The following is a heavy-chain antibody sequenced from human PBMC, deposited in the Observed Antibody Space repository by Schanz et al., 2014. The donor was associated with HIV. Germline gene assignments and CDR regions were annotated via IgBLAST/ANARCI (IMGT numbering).Heavy chain of an antibody. CDR3: ANSGYCTSGICYTRGNGMDV. V-gene: IGHV3-33*06. CDR1: GFTFSSYG. D-gene: IGHD2-8*01. J-gene: IGHJ6*02. CDR2: IWYDGSNK. Sequence: QVQLVESGGGVVQPGRSLRLSCAASGFTFSSYGMHWVRQAPGKGLEWVAVIWYDGSNKYYADSVKGRFTISRDNSKNRLYLQMNSLRAEDTAVYYCANSGYCTSGICYTRGNGMDVWGQGTTVTVSS.